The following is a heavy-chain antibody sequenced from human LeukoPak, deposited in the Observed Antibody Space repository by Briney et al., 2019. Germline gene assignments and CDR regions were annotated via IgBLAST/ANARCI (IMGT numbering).Heavy chain of an antibody. J-gene: IGHJ4*02. Sequence: GGSLRLSCTASGFTFSSYWMDWVRQAPGKGLEWVANIKQDGSEKYYVDSVKGRFTISRDNAKNSLYLQMNSLRADDTAVYYCAREVYSSGCYAFDYWGQGTLVTVSS. D-gene: IGHD6-19*01. V-gene: IGHV3-7*01. CDR3: AREVYSSGCYAFDY. CDR1: GFTFSSYW. CDR2: IKQDGSEK.